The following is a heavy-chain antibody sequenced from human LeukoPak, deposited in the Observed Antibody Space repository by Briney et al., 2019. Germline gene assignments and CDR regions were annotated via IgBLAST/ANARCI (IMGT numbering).Heavy chain of an antibody. CDR3: ARLGSPPGSDYYHFDY. Sequence: GGSLRLSCAASGFTFSSYSMNWVRQAPGKGLEWVSVIYSGGRPYYADSVKGRFTISRDNSKNTLYLQMNSLRAEDTAVYYCARLGSPPGSDYYHFDYWGQGTLVTVSS. CDR1: GFTFSSYS. J-gene: IGHJ4*02. V-gene: IGHV3-66*04. D-gene: IGHD3-22*01. CDR2: IYSGGRP.